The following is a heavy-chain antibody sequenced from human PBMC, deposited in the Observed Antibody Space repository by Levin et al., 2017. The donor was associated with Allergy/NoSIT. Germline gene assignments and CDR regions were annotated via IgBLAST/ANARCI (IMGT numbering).Heavy chain of an antibody. CDR1: GGSISSYY. CDR3: ARERVLLWFGDGGWFDP. V-gene: IGHV4-59*01. J-gene: IGHJ5*02. D-gene: IGHD3-10*01. CDR2: IYYSGST. Sequence: PSETLSLTCTVSGGSISSYYWSWIRQPPGKGLEWIGYIYYSGSTNYNPSLKSRVTISVDTSKNQFSLKLSSVTAADTAVYYCARERVLLWFGDGGWFDPWGQGTLVTVSS.